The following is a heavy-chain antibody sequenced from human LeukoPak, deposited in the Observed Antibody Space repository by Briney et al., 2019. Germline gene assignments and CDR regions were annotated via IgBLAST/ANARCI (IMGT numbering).Heavy chain of an antibody. CDR1: GGTFSSYA. D-gene: IGHD3-22*01. CDR2: IIPILGIA. J-gene: IGHJ4*02. Sequence: SVKVSCKASGGTFSSYAISWVRQAPGQGLEWMGRIIPILGIANYAQKFQGRVTITADKSTSTAYMELSSLRSEGTAVYYCARETPDSYYFDYWGQGTLVTVSS. V-gene: IGHV1-69*04. CDR3: ARETPDSYYFDY.